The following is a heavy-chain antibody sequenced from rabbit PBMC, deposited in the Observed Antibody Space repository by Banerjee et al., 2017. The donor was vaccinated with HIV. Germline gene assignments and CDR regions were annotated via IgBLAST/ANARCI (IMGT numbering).Heavy chain of an antibody. CDR1: GFSFSAGYD. Sequence: QSLEESGGDLVKPGASLTLTCTASGFSFSAGYDMCWVRQAPGKGLEWIACIYAGSSGSTYSANWAKGRFPISKTSSTPVTLQMTSLTAADTATYFCARNAGVGGYTYAPVWGPGTLVTVS. J-gene: IGHJ4*01. CDR3: ARNAGVGGYTYAPV. V-gene: IGHV1S40*01. CDR2: IYAGSSGST. D-gene: IGHD6-1*01.